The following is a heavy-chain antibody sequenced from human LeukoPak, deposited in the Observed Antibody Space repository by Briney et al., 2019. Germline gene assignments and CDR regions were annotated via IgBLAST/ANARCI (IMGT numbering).Heavy chain of an antibody. Sequence: RTSETLSLTCTVSGGSISSSSYYWGWIRQPPGKGLEWIGSIYYSGSTYYNPSLKSRVTISVDTSKNQFSLKLSSVTAADTAVYYCASTGGYWYRNWFDPWGQGTLVTVSS. J-gene: IGHJ5*02. D-gene: IGHD6-13*01. CDR2: IYYSGST. V-gene: IGHV4-39*01. CDR1: GGSISSSSYY. CDR3: ASTGGYWYRNWFDP.